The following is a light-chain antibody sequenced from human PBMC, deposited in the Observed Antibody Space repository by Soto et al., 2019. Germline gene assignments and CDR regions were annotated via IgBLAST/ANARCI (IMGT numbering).Light chain of an antibody. J-gene: IGKJ1*01. CDR1: QSISSW. CDR3: QHYGTYPWT. CDR2: KAS. Sequence: DIQMTQSPSTLSASVGDRVTITCRASQSISSWLAWYQQKPGQAPKLLIYKASSLESGVPSRFSGSGSGTEFTLTISSLQPDDFALYYCQHYGTYPWTFGQRTKVEIK. V-gene: IGKV1-5*03.